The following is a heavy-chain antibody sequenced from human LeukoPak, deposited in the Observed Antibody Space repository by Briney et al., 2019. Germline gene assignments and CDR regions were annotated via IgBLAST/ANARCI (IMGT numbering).Heavy chain of an antibody. J-gene: IGHJ4*02. Sequence: GGSLRLSCAASGFIFGSYSMNWVRQAPGKGLEWVSFISSSSSTIYYADSVKGRFTISRDNAKSSLYLQMNSLRAEDTAVYYCARDRGGSYSAIDYWGQGTLVTVSS. CDR2: ISSSSSTI. V-gene: IGHV3-48*04. D-gene: IGHD1-26*01. CDR3: ARDRGGSYSAIDY. CDR1: GFIFGSYS.